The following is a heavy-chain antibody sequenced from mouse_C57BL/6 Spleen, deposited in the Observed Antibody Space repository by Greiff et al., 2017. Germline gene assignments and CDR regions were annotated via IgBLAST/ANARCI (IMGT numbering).Heavy chain of an antibody. CDR3: ARHYYSNYPFAY. Sequence: VQLKQSGPELVKPGASVKIPCKASGYTFTDYNMDWVKQSHGKSLEWIGDINPNNGGTIYNQKFKGKATLTVDKSSSTAYMELRSLTSEDTAVYYCARHYYSNYPFAYWGQGTLVTVSA. J-gene: IGHJ3*01. D-gene: IGHD2-5*01. CDR1: GYTFTDYN. V-gene: IGHV1-18*01. CDR2: INPNNGGT.